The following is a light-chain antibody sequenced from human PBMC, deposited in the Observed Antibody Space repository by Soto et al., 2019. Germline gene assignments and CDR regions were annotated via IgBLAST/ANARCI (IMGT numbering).Light chain of an antibody. CDR2: GAS. CDR1: QSVSSN. J-gene: IGKJ1*01. CDR3: QQYGSSPRT. V-gene: IGKV3-20*01. Sequence: EIVMTQSPATLSVSPGERATLSCRASQSVSSNLAWYQQKPGQAPRLLMYGASSRATGIPDRFSGTGSGTDFTLTISRVEPEDFAVYYCQQYGSSPRTFGHGTKVDIK.